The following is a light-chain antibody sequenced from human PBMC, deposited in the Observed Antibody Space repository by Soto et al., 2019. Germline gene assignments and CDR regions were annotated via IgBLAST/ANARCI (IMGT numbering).Light chain of an antibody. CDR1: QNINRR. J-gene: IGKJ1*01. CDR2: DAS. Sequence: DIQMTQSPSTLSASVGDRVTITFRASQNINRRLAWYQQKPGKAPNLLIYDASSLESGVPARFSSGGSGTEFTLTISSLQPDDFSTFSCQQYNNYPWTFVQGTKVEIK. V-gene: IGKV1-5*01. CDR3: QQYNNYPWT.